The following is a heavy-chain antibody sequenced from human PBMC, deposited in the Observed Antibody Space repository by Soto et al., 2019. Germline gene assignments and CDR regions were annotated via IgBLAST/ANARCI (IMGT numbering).Heavy chain of an antibody. CDR1: GFTFSSYA. J-gene: IGHJ4*02. D-gene: IGHD6-19*01. Sequence: GGSLRLSCAASGFTFSSYAMTWVRQAPGKGLEWVSAISANGASTYYADSVKGRFTISRDSSKNTLILQMNSLRAEDTAVYYCAKRGSGWYYFDYWGQGTLVTVSS. V-gene: IGHV3-23*01. CDR2: ISANGAST. CDR3: AKRGSGWYYFDY.